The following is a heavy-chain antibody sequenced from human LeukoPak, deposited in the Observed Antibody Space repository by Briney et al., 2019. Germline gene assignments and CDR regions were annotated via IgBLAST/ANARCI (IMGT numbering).Heavy chain of an antibody. Sequence: GGSLRLSCAASGFTFSSYEMNWVRQAPGKGLEWVSYISSSGSTIYYADSVKGRFTISRDNSKNTLYLQMNSLRAEDTGVYYCAKDLSSGSRRAYWGQGTLVTVSS. CDR2: ISSSGSTI. CDR1: GFTFSSYE. CDR3: AKDLSSGSRRAY. J-gene: IGHJ4*02. D-gene: IGHD6-19*01. V-gene: IGHV3-48*03.